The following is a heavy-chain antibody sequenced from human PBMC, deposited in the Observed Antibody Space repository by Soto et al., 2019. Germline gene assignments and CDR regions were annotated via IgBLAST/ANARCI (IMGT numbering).Heavy chain of an antibody. CDR2: LDHSGSS. CDR1: GGSVSSDFYN. J-gene: IGHJ4*02. Sequence: QVQLRESGPGLVKPSETLSLTCTVSGGSVSSDFYNWRWIRQPPGKGLEWVGDLDHSGSSSYNPSLKSRATISVDTSKNHLSLRVTSVTAADTAVYYCGRVKRQTFQKKNDYWGQGILVIVSS. V-gene: IGHV4-61*03. CDR3: GRVKRQTFQKKNDY.